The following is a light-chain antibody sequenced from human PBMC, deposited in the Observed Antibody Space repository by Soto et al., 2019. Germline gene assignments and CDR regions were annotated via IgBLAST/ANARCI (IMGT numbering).Light chain of an antibody. Sequence: QSVLTQPASVSGSPGQSITISCTGSSSDVGGYTYVSWYQQHPGKAPKLMIYDVSTRPSGVSNRFSGSKSGNTASLTISGLQAEDGADYYCSSYTISSLDVFGTGTKVTVL. CDR1: SSDVGGYTY. CDR2: DVS. CDR3: SSYTISSLDV. V-gene: IGLV2-14*01. J-gene: IGLJ1*01.